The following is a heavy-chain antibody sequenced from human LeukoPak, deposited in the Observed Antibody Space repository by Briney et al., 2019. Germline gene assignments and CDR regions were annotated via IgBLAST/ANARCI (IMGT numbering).Heavy chain of an antibody. Sequence: GGFLRLSCAASGFTFNNYAMNWVRQAPGKGLEWVSEISSIGVSTFYADSVKGRFTISRDNSKNTLYLQMNSLRAEDTAVYYCAKEIGTSTVTTVDSWGQGTLVTVSS. V-gene: IGHV3-23*01. D-gene: IGHD4-17*01. CDR3: AKEIGTSTVTTVDS. J-gene: IGHJ4*02. CDR1: GFTFNNYA. CDR2: ISSIGVST.